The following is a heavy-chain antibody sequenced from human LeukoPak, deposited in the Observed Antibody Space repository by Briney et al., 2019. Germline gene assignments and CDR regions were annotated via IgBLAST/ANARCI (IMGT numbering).Heavy chain of an antibody. CDR2: INPSGGST. CDR3: ARIQSPTYSYGSGSYYFDY. J-gene: IGHJ4*02. CDR1: GYTFTSYY. D-gene: IGHD3-10*01. V-gene: IGHV1-46*01. Sequence: GASVKVSCKASGYTFTSYYMHWVRQAPGQGLEWMGIINPSGGSTSYAQKFQGRVTMTRDTSTSTVYMELSSLRSEDMAVYYCARIQSPTYSYGSGSYYFDYWGQGTLVTVSS.